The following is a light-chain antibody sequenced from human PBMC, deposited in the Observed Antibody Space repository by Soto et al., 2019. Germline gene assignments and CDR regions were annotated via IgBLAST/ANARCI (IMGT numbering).Light chain of an antibody. CDR2: KAS. CDR3: QQYTSYST. CDR1: QSINSW. Sequence: DIQMTQSPSTLSASVGDRVTITCRASQSINSWLAWYQQKPGRAPTLLIYKASSLESGVPSRFSGSGSGTEFPLTSSSLQPDVFATYYCQQYTSYSTFGQGTKVDIK. V-gene: IGKV1-5*03. J-gene: IGKJ1*01.